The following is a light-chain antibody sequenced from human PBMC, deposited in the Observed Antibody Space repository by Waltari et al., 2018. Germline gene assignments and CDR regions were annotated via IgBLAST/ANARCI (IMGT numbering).Light chain of an antibody. J-gene: IGLJ3*02. CDR3: SSYAGSNNVPHWV. CDR2: EVS. Sequence: QSALTQPPSASGSPGQSVTISCTGTSSDVGGYNYVYWYQQHPGKAPKLMIYEVSKRPSGAPARFSGSKSGSTASLTGAVLQAEDEADYYCSSYAGSNNVPHWVFGGGTKLTVL. V-gene: IGLV2-8*01. CDR1: SSDVGGYNY.